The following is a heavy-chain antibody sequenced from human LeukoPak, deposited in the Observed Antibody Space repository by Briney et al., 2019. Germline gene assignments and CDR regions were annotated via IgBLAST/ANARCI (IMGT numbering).Heavy chain of an antibody. CDR3: AREYYGSFDC. Sequence: KPGGSLRLSCAASGFTFSSYYMSWIRQAPGRGLEWLSYIDSGGKNINYADSVKGRLTISRDNAKNSLFLQINSLRAEDTAVYYCAREYYGSFDCWGQGTVVTVSS. V-gene: IGHV3-11*01. CDR2: IDSGGKNI. CDR1: GFTFSSYY. J-gene: IGHJ4*02. D-gene: IGHD3-10*01.